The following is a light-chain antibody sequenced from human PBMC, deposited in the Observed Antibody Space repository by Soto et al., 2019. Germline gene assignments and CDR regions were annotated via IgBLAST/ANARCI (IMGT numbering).Light chain of an antibody. CDR1: QSISSF. V-gene: IGKV3-20*01. CDR2: GAS. Sequence: EIVLTQSPATLSLSPGERATLSCRASQSISSFLAWYQQKHGQAPRLLIYGASNRATGIPARFSGSGSGTDFTLTISSLQPEDFAVYYCQQYGSSPGTFGQGTKVDIK. CDR3: QQYGSSPGT. J-gene: IGKJ1*01.